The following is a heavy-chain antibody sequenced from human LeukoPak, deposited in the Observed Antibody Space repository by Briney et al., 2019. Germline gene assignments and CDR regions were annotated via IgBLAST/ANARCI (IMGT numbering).Heavy chain of an antibody. D-gene: IGHD3-22*01. Sequence: AGRSLRLSCAASGFTFSSYGMHWVRQAPGKGLEWVSSVTSSGGATNYADSVKGRFTVSRDNSKNTLYLQMNSLRAEDTAIYYCARHYYDSSGYYYFFDYWGQGTLVTVSS. V-gene: IGHV3-23*01. CDR3: ARHYYDSSGYYYFFDY. J-gene: IGHJ4*02. CDR1: GFTFSSYG. CDR2: VTSSGGAT.